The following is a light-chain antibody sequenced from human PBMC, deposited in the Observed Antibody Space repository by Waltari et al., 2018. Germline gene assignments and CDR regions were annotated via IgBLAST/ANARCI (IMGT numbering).Light chain of an antibody. CDR3: QQYLTTPLT. V-gene: IGKV4-1*01. J-gene: IGKJ5*01. Sequence: DIVMTQSPDSLAVSLGEGVTIACKSSQSVLYPSNNKNNLAWYQQRPGQPPKLLIYWASTRESGVPDRFSGSGSGTDFTLTISSLQAEDVAVYFCQQYLTTPLTFGQGTRLEIK. CDR1: QSVLYPSNNKNN. CDR2: WAS.